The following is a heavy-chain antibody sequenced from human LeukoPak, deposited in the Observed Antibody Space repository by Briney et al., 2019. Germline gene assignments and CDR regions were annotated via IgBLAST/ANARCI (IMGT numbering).Heavy chain of an antibody. J-gene: IGHJ5*02. CDR1: GFTFSSFG. D-gene: IGHD1-26*01. V-gene: IGHV3-30*02. Sequence: PARSLRLSCAAAGFTFSSFGMHWVRQAPGKGLGWEGYIRYDGSNKKYADSLEGRFTISRDNSKNALYLQIDSLRPEDTAVYYCAKKSGAAFYNWFDPWGQGTLVTVSS. CDR2: IRYDGSNK. CDR3: AKKSGAAFYNWFDP.